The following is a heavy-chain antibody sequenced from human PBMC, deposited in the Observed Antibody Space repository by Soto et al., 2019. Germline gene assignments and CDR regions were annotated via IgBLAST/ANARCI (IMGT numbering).Heavy chain of an antibody. CDR3: ASILTYYYDSSGYSSGMDV. Sequence: GVTLKISCKGSGYSFTSSWIRWVGKMPGKGLEWMGRIDPRDSYTNYSPSFHGHVTISADKSISTAYLQWSSLKASDNAMYYCASILTYYYDSSGYSSGMDVWGQGTTVTVSS. V-gene: IGHV5-10-1*01. CDR2: IDPRDSYT. D-gene: IGHD3-22*01. CDR1: GYSFTSSW. J-gene: IGHJ6*02.